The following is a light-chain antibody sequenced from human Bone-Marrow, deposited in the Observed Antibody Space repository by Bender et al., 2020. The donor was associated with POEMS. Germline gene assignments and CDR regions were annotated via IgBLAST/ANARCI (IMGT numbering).Light chain of an antibody. CDR3: AAWDDSLSGFVV. CDR2: RNN. J-gene: IGLJ2*01. V-gene: IGLV1-47*01. Sequence: QSVLTQPPSASGTPGQRVTISCSGSYSNIGSNSVNWYQELPGTAPKLLIYRNNQRPSGVPDRFSGSKSGTSASLAISGLRSEDEADYYCAAWDDSLSGFVVFGGGTKLTVL. CDR1: YSNIGSNS.